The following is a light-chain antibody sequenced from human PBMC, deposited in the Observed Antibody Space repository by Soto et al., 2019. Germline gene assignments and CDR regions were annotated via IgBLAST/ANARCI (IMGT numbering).Light chain of an antibody. CDR2: DAS. J-gene: IGKJ1*01. Sequence: DIQMTQSPSTLSASVGDRVTITCRASQSMNDWLAWYQQKPGKAPKVLIYDASSLQSGVPSRFGGSGSGTEFTLTIDSLQPDDVATYYCLRYNAFSQTFGQGTKVEL. CDR3: LRYNAFSQT. CDR1: QSMNDW. V-gene: IGKV1-5*01.